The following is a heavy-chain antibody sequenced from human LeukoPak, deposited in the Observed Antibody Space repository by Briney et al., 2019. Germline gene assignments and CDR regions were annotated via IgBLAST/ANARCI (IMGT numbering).Heavy chain of an antibody. CDR2: IYSGGRT. D-gene: IGHD1-1*01. J-gene: IGHJ4*02. V-gene: IGHV3-53*01. Sequence: GGSLRLSCVVTGFNVSNTYMSWVRQAPGKGLEWVSVIYSGGRTYYADSVKGRFTMSRDNSKNTLYFQMNSLTAEDTAVYFCARGTWNPALLDSWGQGTLVTVAS. CDR3: ARGTWNPALLDS. CDR1: GFNVSNTY.